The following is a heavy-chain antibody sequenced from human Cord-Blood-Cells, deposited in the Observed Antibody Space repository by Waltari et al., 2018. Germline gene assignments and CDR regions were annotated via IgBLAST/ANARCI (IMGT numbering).Heavy chain of an antibody. CDR3: ARDGRQVFDY. V-gene: IGHV3-74*01. J-gene: IGHJ4*02. CDR1: GFTFSSYW. CDR2: INSDGSST. Sequence: EVQLVESGGGLVQPGGSLRLSCAASGFTFSSYWMHWVRQAPGKGLVWVSRINSDGSSTSYGDCVEGRFTIARDNAKNTLYLQMNSLRAGDTAVYYCARDGRQVFDYWGQGTLVTVSS. D-gene: IGHD1-26*01.